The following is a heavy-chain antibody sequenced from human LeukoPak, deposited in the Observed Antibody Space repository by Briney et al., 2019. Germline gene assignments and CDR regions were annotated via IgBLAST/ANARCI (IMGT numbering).Heavy chain of an antibody. J-gene: IGHJ4*02. CDR2: IYVRGLT. Sequence: PTETLSLTCTVSGGSTSSYYWSWIRQPPGNGLEWIGYIYVRGLTNYNPSLKSRLTISIATSKNQFSLKLSSVTAADTAVYYGARHSGAGTGFVYWGQGTLVTVSS. V-gene: IGHV4-59*08. CDR1: GGSTSSYY. D-gene: IGHD6-19*01. CDR3: ARHSGAGTGFVY.